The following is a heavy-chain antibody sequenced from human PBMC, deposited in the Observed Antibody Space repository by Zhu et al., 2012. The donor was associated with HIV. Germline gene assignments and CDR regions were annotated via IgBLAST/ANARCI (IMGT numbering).Heavy chain of an antibody. CDR1: GGSIGSHY. J-gene: IGHJ4*02. CDR2: IYYSGST. Sequence: QVQLQESGPGLVKPSETLSLTCTVSGGSIGSHYWSWIRQPPGKGLEWIGYIYYSGSTNYNPSLKSRVTISVDTSKNQFSLKLSSVTAADTAVYYCARGGVVVATDYWGQGTLVTVSS. D-gene: IGHD2-15*01. V-gene: IGHV4-59*11. CDR3: ARGGVVVATDY.